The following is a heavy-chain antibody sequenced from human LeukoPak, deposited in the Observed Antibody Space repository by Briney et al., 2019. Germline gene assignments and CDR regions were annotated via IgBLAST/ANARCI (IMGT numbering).Heavy chain of an antibody. J-gene: IGHJ5*02. CDR1: GYTFSTYY. Sequence: ASVKVSCKASGYTFSTYYIHWVRQAPGEGLEWVGLIHPGVGSTNYAQKFRGRVTMTTDTATSTVHMELTSLKSEDTAVNYCARDRPHNWFDPWGQGTLVTVSP. V-gene: IGHV1-46*01. CDR2: IHPGVGST. CDR3: ARDRPHNWFDP.